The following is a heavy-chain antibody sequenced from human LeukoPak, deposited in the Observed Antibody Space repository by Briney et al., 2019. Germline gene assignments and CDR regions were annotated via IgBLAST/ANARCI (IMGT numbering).Heavy chain of an antibody. V-gene: IGHV1-69*13. Sequence: ASVKVSCKASGYTFSNYYIHWVRQAPGQGLEWMGGIIPMFRTGNYAQKFQGRVTFTADESTSTAYMELSSLRSDDTAMYYCARDVFLGAVAGRRGDYWGQGTLVTVSS. J-gene: IGHJ4*02. D-gene: IGHD6-19*01. CDR2: IIPMFRTG. CDR1: GYTFSNYY. CDR3: ARDVFLGAVAGRRGDY.